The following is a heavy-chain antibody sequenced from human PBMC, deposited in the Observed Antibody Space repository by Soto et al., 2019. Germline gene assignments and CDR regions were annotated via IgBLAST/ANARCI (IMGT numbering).Heavy chain of an antibody. CDR3: ARVKWLGFDY. D-gene: IGHD6-19*01. J-gene: IGHJ4*02. CDR2: IKQDGSEK. Sequence: PGGSLRLSCAATAFTFTGYWMSWVRQAPGKGLEWVANIKQDGSEKYYVDSVKGRFTISRGNAKNSLSLQMNSLRAEDTAVYYCARVKWLGFDYWGQGTLVTV. V-gene: IGHV3-7*01. CDR1: AFTFTGYW.